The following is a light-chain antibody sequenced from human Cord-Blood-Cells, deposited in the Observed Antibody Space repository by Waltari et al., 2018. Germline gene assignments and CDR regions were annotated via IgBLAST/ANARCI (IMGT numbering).Light chain of an antibody. J-gene: IGKJ2*03. V-gene: IGKV1-39*01. CDR1: QSISSY. Sequence: DTQMTQSPSSPSASVAASVTITCRASQSISSYLNWYQQKPGKAPKLLIYAASSLQSGVPTRFSGSGSGTDFTLTISSLQPEDFATYYCQQSYSTPYSFGQGTKLEIK. CDR3: QQSYSTPYS. CDR2: AAS.